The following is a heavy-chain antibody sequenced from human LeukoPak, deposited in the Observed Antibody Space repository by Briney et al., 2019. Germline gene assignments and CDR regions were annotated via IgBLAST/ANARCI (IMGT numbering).Heavy chain of an antibody. V-gene: IGHV1-2*02. D-gene: IGHD2-21*01. Sequence: ASVKVSCKASGYTFTGYYMHWVRQAPGQGLEWMGWINPNSGGTNYAQKFQGRVTMTRDTSISTAYMELSSLRSEDTAVYYCARERIAYCGGDCYLTHSYYYYMDVWGKGTTVTVSS. CDR1: GYTFTGYY. J-gene: IGHJ6*03. CDR3: ARERIAYCGGDCYLTHSYYYYMDV. CDR2: INPNSGGT.